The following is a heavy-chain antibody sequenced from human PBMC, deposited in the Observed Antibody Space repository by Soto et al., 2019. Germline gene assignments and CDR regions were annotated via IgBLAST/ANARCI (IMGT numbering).Heavy chain of an antibody. CDR2: INSDGSST. J-gene: IGHJ4*02. Sequence: EVQLVESGGGLVQPGGSLRLSCAASGFTLRGYWMHWVRQAPGKGLVWVSGINSDGSSTSYADSVKGRFTISRDNAKNTLYLQMNSLRAEDTAVYYCAKDGRLGQFDYWGQGTLVTASS. D-gene: IGHD1-1*01. CDR1: GFTLRGYW. V-gene: IGHV3-74*01. CDR3: AKDGRLGQFDY.